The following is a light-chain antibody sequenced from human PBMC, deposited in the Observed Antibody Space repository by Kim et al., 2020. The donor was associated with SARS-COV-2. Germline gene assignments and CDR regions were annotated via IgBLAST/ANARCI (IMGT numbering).Light chain of an antibody. J-gene: IGLJ3*02. CDR2: GKN. CDR3: NSRDSSGNHLV. CDR1: SLRSYY. V-gene: IGLV3-19*01. Sequence: SSALTQDPAVSVALGQTVRITCQGDSLRSYYASWYQQKPGQAPVLVISGKNNRPSGIPDRFSGSSSGNTASLTITGAQAEDEADYYCNSRDSSGNHLVFGGGTQLTVL.